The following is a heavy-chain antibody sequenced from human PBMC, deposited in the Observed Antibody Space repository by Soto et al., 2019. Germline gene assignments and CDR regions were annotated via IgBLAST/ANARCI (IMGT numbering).Heavy chain of an antibody. CDR2: IFYSGTT. CDR1: GGSISRSHHF. D-gene: IGHD4-17*01. V-gene: IGHV4-39*01. Sequence: SETLSLTCIVTGGSISRSHHFWGWIRQPPGKGLELIGSIFYSGTTYNNPSLNSRVTLSVDTSKNQFSLKLNSVTAADTAVYYCARYYGDYKKYFDYWGQGTLVTVS. J-gene: IGHJ4*02. CDR3: ARYYGDYKKYFDY.